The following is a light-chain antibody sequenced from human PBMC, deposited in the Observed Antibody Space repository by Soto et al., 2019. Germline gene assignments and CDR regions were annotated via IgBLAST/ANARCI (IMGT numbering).Light chain of an antibody. J-gene: IGLJ1*01. Sequence: QSALTQPRSVSGSPGQSVTIYCTGTSSDVCAYNYVSWYQQHPAKAPNLMIYDVSKRPSGVPDRFSGSKSGNTASLTISGLQAEDEGDYYCCSYTNSAYVFGTGTKVTVL. CDR3: CSYTNSAYV. CDR1: SSDVCAYNY. CDR2: DVS. V-gene: IGLV2-11*01.